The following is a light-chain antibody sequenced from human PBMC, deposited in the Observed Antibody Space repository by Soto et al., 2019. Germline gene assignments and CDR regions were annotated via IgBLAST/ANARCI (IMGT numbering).Light chain of an antibody. Sequence: ESVLTQSPATLSLSPGERATLSCRASQSVSSLLAWYQQKPGQPPRLLIYDASNRVTGIPPRFSGSGSGTDFTLTINSLEPEDFAIYYCQQRNWPPWTFGQGTKVEIK. CDR2: DAS. V-gene: IGKV3-11*01. CDR1: QSVSSL. CDR3: QQRNWPPWT. J-gene: IGKJ1*01.